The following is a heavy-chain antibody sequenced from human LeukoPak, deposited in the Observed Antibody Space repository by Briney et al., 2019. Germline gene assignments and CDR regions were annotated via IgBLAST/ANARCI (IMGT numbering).Heavy chain of an antibody. V-gene: IGHV3-23*01. CDR3: VQDWAWGAFAY. CDR2: ISGGVGRQ. CDR1: GSTFSCYG. J-gene: IGHJ4*02. D-gene: IGHD7-27*01. Sequence: GGTLRLSSAASGSTFSCYGMIWVRPAPGKGGEWVSGISGGVGRQYYADSVKGRFTIYRDNSKNTLYLQMNSLGAEDAAVYYCVQDWAWGAFAYWGQGTLVTVSS.